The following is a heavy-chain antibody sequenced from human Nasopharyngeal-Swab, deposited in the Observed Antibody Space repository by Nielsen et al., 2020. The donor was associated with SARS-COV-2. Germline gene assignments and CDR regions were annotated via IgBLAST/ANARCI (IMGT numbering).Heavy chain of an antibody. CDR2: ISYDGSNK. V-gene: IGHV3-30*03. J-gene: IGHJ6*02. D-gene: IGHD7-27*01. Sequence: GESLKISWAGSGFTFSSYSMNWVRRAPGKGLEWVAVISYDGSNKYYADSVKGRFNISRDNSKNTLYLQMNSLRAEETAVYYCARETPGDQFYGMDVWGQGTTVTVSS. CDR1: GFTFSSYS. CDR3: ARETPGDQFYGMDV.